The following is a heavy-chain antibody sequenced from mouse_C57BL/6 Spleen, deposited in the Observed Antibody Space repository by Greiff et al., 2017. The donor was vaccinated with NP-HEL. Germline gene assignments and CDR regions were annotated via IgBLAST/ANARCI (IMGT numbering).Heavy chain of an antibody. Sequence: EVQLQQSGTVLARPGASVKMSCKTSGYTFTSYWMHWVKQRPGQGLEWIGAIYPGNSDTSYNQKFKGKAKLTAVTSASTAYMELSSLTNEDSAVYYCTRRDYSNYVWFAYWGQGTLVTVSA. CDR2: IYPGNSDT. V-gene: IGHV1-5*01. CDR3: TRRDYSNYVWFAY. CDR1: GYTFTSYW. D-gene: IGHD2-5*01. J-gene: IGHJ3*01.